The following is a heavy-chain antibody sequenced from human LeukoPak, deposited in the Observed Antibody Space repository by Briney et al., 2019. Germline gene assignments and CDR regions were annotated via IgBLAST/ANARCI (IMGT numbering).Heavy chain of an antibody. Sequence: GGSLRLSCAASGFTFSSYGMHWVRQAPGKGLEWVAVIWYDGSNKYYADSVKGRFTISRDNSKNTLYLQMNSLRAGDTAVYYCARTYYYGSGSYPWFDPWGQGTLVTVSS. CDR1: GFTFSSYG. CDR2: IWYDGSNK. J-gene: IGHJ5*02. V-gene: IGHV3-33*01. CDR3: ARTYYYGSGSYPWFDP. D-gene: IGHD3-10*01.